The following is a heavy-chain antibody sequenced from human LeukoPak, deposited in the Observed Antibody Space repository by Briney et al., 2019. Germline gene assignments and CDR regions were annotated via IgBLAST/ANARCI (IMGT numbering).Heavy chain of an antibody. CDR2: INPKSDGT. V-gene: IGHV1-2*06. CDR3: ASESNYYGSGSYYNGVWFDP. D-gene: IGHD3-10*01. J-gene: IGHJ5*02. CDR1: GGTFSSYA. Sequence: ASVKVSCKASGGTFSSYAISWVRQAPGQGLEWMGRINPKSDGTNYAQKFQGRVTMTRDASISTAYMELSRLRSDDTAVYYCASESNYYGSGSYYNGVWFDPWGQGTLVTVSS.